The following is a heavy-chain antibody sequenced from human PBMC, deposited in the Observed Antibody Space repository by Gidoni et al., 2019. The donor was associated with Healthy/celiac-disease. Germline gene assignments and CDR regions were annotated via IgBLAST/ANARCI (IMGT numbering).Heavy chain of an antibody. V-gene: IGHV4-34*01. CDR1: GGSFSGYY. CDR3: ARGGPNLDY. CDR2: INHSGST. Sequence: QVQLQQRRAGLFKPSETLSLTCAVYGGSFSGYYCIWIRQPPGTGLQWIGEINHSGSTNYNPSLKSRVTISVDTSKNQFSLKLSSVTAADTAVYYCARGGPNLDYWGQGTLVTVSS. J-gene: IGHJ4*02.